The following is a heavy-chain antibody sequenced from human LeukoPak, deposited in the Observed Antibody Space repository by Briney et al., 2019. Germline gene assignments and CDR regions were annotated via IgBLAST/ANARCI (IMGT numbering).Heavy chain of an antibody. J-gene: IGHJ3*02. Sequence: PSETLSLTCAVYGGSFSGYYWSWIRQPPGKGLEWIGEINHSGSTNYNPSLKSRVTIPVDTSKNQFSLKLSSVTAADTAVYYCARVHLYYSGGSCPPRGAFDIWGQGTMVTVSS. V-gene: IGHV4-34*01. D-gene: IGHD2-15*01. CDR2: INHSGST. CDR1: GGSFSGYY. CDR3: ARVHLYYSGGSCPPRGAFDI.